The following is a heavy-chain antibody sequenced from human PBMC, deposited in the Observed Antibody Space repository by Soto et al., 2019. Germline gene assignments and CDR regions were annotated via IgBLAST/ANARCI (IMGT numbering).Heavy chain of an antibody. CDR2: IAYDGRNK. CDR1: GFTFSSYA. CDR3: ARELERVFDY. J-gene: IGHJ4*02. V-gene: IGHV3-30*04. Sequence: QVQLVESGGGVVQPGRSLRLSCAASGFTFSSYAMHWVRQAPGKGLEWVAVIAYDGRNKYYADSVKGRFTISRDNSNNPLYLQMNSLRIEDTAVYYCARELERVFDYWGQGTLVTVSS. D-gene: IGHD1-1*01.